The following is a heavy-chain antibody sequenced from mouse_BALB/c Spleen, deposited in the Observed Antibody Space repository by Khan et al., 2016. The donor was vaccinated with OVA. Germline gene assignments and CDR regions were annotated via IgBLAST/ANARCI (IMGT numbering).Heavy chain of an antibody. J-gene: IGHJ3*01. CDR2: INYSGST. Sequence: EVKRLESGPGLVKPSQSLSLTCTVTGYSITSDYAWNWIRQFPGNRLEWMGYINYSGSTSKKPSLKSRMSITRDTSKNQIFLQLNSVTTEDTATYYCVRGRSYWGQGTLVTVSA. V-gene: IGHV3-2*02. CDR1: GYSITSDYA. CDR3: VRGRSY.